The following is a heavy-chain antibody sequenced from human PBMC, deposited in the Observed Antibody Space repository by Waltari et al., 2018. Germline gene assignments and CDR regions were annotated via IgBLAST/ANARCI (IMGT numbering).Heavy chain of an antibody. D-gene: IGHD3-16*01. Sequence: HVQLVQSGAEVKKPGDSVAVSCSASGGSFAGSGIRWVRQAPGQGLEWMGVIIPMFGIPEYSQKFQDRLTITADESTNTAYMELSSLSSEDTAIYYCARHELGISQFYYNMYVWGQGTTVTISS. V-gene: IGHV1-69*12. CDR2: IIPMFGIP. J-gene: IGHJ6*02. CDR1: GGSFAGSG. CDR3: ARHELGISQFYYNMYV.